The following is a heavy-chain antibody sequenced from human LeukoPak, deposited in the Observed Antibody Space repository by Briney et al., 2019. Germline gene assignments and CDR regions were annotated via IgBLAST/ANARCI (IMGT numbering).Heavy chain of an antibody. V-gene: IGHV3-15*07. CDR3: TTERIMITFGGVIVYYFDY. CDR2: IKSKTDGGTT. CDR1: GIIFRDAW. D-gene: IGHD3-16*02. J-gene: IGHJ4*02. Sequence: GGSLRLSCVVSGIIFRDAWMNWVRQTPGKGLEWVGRIKSKTDGGTTDYAAPVKGRFTISRDDSKNTLYLQMNSLKTEDTAVYYCTTERIMITFGGVIVYYFDYWGQGTLVTVSS.